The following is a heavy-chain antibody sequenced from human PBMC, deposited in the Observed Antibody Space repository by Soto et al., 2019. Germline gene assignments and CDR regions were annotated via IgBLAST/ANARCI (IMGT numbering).Heavy chain of an antibody. CDR1: GGSISGYY. Sequence: KASETLSLTCSVSGGSISGYYWSWIRQTPGTGLEWIGYIYYNGRTNFNPSLKSRATISLDTPKNQFSLQLTSVTAADTAVYYCARVMGKNWFDVWGQGTLVTVSS. D-gene: IGHD7-27*01. CDR2: IYYNGRT. CDR3: ARVMGKNWFDV. V-gene: IGHV4-59*13. J-gene: IGHJ5*02.